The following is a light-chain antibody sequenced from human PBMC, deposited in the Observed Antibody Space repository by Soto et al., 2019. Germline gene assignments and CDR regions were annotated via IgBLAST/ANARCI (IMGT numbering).Light chain of an antibody. CDR3: AAWDASLSARV. CDR2: SNS. J-gene: IGLJ2*01. Sequence: QSVLTQPPSASGTPGQRVTISCSGSTSNIGTNYVYWYQQLPGTAPKLLIYSNSQRPSGVPDRFSGSRSGTSASLAISGLRSEDEADYYRAAWDASLSARVFGGGTQLTVL. V-gene: IGLV1-47*02. CDR1: TSNIGTNY.